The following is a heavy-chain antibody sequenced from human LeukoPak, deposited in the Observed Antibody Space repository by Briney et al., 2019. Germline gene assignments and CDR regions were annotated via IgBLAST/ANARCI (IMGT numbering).Heavy chain of an antibody. CDR3: AREVGGGWFDP. V-gene: IGHV3-30-3*01. CDR1: GFTFSSYA. D-gene: IGHD3-10*01. Sequence: GGSLRLSCAASGFTFSSYAMHWVRQAPGKGLEWVAVISYDGSNKYYADSVKGRFTISRDNSKNTLYLQMNSLRAEDTAVYYCAREVGGGWFDPWGQGTLVTVSS. J-gene: IGHJ5*02. CDR2: ISYDGSNK.